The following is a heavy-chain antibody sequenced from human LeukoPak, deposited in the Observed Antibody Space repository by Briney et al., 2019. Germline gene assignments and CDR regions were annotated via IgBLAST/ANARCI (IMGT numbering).Heavy chain of an antibody. D-gene: IGHD1-26*01. CDR3: TRGRRATHDY. Sequence: GSLRLSCTASGFTFGDYAMSWVRQAPGKGLEWVGFIRSKTYDGTTEYAASVKGRFTISRDDSKSIAYLQMNSLKTDDTAVYYCTRGRRATHDYWGQGTLVTVSS. CDR1: GFTFGDYA. V-gene: IGHV3-49*04. CDR2: IRSKTYDGTT. J-gene: IGHJ4*02.